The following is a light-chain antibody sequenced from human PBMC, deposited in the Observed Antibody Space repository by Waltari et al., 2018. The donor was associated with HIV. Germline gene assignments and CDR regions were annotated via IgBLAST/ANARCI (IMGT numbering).Light chain of an antibody. V-gene: IGLV2-11*01. J-gene: IGLJ2*01. Sequence: QSALTQPRSVPGSPGQSVAISCTGTSHAVGGYDSVSLYQQHPGKAPQLIIFDVNQRPSGCLVRFSGSKSGNTASLTISGLQAEEEADYSCCSYAGSNTVVFGGGTKLTVL. CDR3: CSYAGSNTVV. CDR1: SHAVGGYDS. CDR2: DVN.